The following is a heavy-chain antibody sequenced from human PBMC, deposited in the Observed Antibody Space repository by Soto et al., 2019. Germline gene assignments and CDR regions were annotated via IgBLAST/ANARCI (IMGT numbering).Heavy chain of an antibody. V-gene: IGHV1-69*12. J-gene: IGHJ4*02. Sequence: QVQLVQSGDEVKKPGSSVKVSCKASGDTFTNHVFNWVRQAPGQGLEWMGGIISLFGTPNYSRRFQGRVTNTADESTATSYMELSSLRSDDTAVYYCARDLGSGYERGDYWGQGTLVTVSS. CDR1: GDTFTNHV. D-gene: IGHD3-22*01. CDR3: ARDLGSGYERGDY. CDR2: IISLFGTP.